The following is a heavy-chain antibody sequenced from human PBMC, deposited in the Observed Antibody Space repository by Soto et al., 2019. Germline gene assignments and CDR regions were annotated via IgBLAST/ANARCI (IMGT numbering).Heavy chain of an antibody. D-gene: IGHD5-12*01. CDR2: VSPNTGGT. Sequence: GASVKVSCKASGYTFTGYYIHWVRQAPGQGLEWMGWVSPNTGGTGYAQNFQGRVTMTRDTSITTDYMELSRLTCDEAAVYYCARANSGDDDQFDYWGQGTLVTVSS. CDR1: GYTFTGYY. CDR3: ARANSGDDDQFDY. J-gene: IGHJ4*02. V-gene: IGHV1-2*02.